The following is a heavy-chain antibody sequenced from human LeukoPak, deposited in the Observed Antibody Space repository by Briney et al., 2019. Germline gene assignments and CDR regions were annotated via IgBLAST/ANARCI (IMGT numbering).Heavy chain of an antibody. J-gene: IGHJ5*02. CDR2: ISAYNGNT. D-gene: IGHD3-10*01. Sequence: GASVKVSCKASGYTFTSYGISWVRQAPGQGLEWMGWISAYNGNTNYAQKLQGRVTMTTDTSTSTAYMELRSLRSDDTAVYYCARAEAVTMVRGVTQSFNWFDPWGQGTLVTVSS. CDR1: GYTFTSYG. CDR3: ARAEAVTMVRGVTQSFNWFDP. V-gene: IGHV1-18*01.